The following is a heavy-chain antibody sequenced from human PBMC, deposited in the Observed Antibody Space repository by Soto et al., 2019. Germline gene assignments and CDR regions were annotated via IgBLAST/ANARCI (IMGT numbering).Heavy chain of an antibody. Sequence: PGGSLRLSCAASGFTFDDYTMHWVRQAPGKGLEWVSLISWDGGSTYYADSVKGRFTISRDNSKNSLYLQMNSLRADDTAVYYCARRSEVVTATTYDMGSWGQGTKVPVSS. CDR3: ARRSEVVTATTYDMGS. V-gene: IGHV3-43*01. J-gene: IGHJ6*03. CDR2: ISWDGGST. D-gene: IGHD2-15*01. CDR1: GFTFDDYT.